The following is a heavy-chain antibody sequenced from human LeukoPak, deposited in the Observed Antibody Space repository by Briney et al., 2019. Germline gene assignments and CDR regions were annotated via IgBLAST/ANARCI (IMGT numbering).Heavy chain of an antibody. CDR1: GFPFSSHA. CDR2: ISGSGGST. J-gene: IGHJ4*02. Sequence: GGSLRLSCAVSGFPFSSHAMSWVRQAPGKGLEWVSAISGSGGSTYYADSVKGRFTISRDNSKNTLYLQMNSLRAEDTAVYYCAKGDYGDLFLFDYWGQGTLVTVSS. CDR3: AKGDYGDLFLFDY. V-gene: IGHV3-23*01. D-gene: IGHD4-17*01.